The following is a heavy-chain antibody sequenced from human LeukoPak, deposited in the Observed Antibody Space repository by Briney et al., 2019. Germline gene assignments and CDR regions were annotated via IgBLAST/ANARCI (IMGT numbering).Heavy chain of an antibody. CDR2: ISGSAHKI. D-gene: IGHD5-18*01. V-gene: IGHV3-23*01. CDR3: AGRVTGYSSGYVY. J-gene: IGHJ4*02. CDR1: GITFSNYA. Sequence: GGSLRLSCVASGITFSNYAVSWVRQAPEKGLDWVSVISGSAHKIRYADSVKGRFTISRDNSENVVFLQMDNLRAEDTAVYYCAGRVTGYSSGYVYWGQGTLVTVSS.